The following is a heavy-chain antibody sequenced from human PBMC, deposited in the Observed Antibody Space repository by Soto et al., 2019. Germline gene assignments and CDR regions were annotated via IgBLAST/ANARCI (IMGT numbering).Heavy chain of an antibody. CDR1: GGSISSYY. Sequence: PSETLSLTCTVPGGSISSYYWSWLRQPPGKGLEWIGYIYYSGSTNYNPSLKSRVTISVDTSKNQFSLKLSSVTAADTAVYYCARELFGRSVWFDPWGQGTLVTVSS. J-gene: IGHJ5*02. D-gene: IGHD3-10*01. CDR3: ARELFGRSVWFDP. V-gene: IGHV4-59*01. CDR2: IYYSGST.